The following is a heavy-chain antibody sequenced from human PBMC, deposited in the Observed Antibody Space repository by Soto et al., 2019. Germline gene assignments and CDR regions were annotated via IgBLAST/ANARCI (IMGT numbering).Heavy chain of an antibody. Sequence: EVQLVESGGGLVQPGGSLRLSCAASGFTFSSYSMNWVRQAPGKGLEWVSYISSSSSTIYYADSVKGRFTISRDNAKNSLYLQMDSLRDEDTGVYYCARDGNIVGATTYFDFWGQGTLVTVSS. CDR1: GFTFSSYS. V-gene: IGHV3-48*02. CDR3: ARDGNIVGATTYFDF. J-gene: IGHJ4*02. CDR2: ISSSSSTI. D-gene: IGHD1-26*01.